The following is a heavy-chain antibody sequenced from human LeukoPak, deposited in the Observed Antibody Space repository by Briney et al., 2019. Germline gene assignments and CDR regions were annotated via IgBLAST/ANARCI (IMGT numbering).Heavy chain of an antibody. V-gene: IGHV4-61*02. D-gene: IGHD3-16*02. CDR2: IYTSGST. CDR3: AIRGSYRPFDY. CDR1: GGSISSGSYY. Sequence: SQTLSLTCTVSGGSISSGSYYWSWIRQPAGKGLEWIGRIYTSGSTNYNPSLKSRVTISVDTSKNQFSLKLSSVTAADTAVYYCAIRGSYRPFDYWGQGTLVTVSS. J-gene: IGHJ4*02.